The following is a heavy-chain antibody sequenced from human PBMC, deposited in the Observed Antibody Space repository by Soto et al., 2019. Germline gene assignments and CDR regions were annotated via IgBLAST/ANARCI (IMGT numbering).Heavy chain of an antibody. CDR3: ARREQQLVPGYDY. Sequence: GGSLRLSCAASGFTFSDYYMSWIRQAPGKGLGWVSYISSSGSTIYYADSVKGRFTISRDNAKNSLYLQMNSLRAEDTAVYYCARREQQLVPGYDYWGQGTLVTVSS. CDR1: GFTFSDYY. D-gene: IGHD6-13*01. V-gene: IGHV3-11*01. J-gene: IGHJ4*02. CDR2: ISSSGSTI.